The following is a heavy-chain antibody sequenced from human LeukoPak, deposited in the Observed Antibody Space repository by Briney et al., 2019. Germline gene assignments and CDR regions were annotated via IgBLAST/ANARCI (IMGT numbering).Heavy chain of an antibody. Sequence: PGGSLRLSCAASGFTFSSYAMSWVRQAPGKGLEWVSAISGSGGSTYYADSVKGRFTISRDNSKNTLYLQMNSLRAEDTAVYYCAKDLQQLVHYYYYMDVWGKGTTVTVSS. V-gene: IGHV3-23*01. D-gene: IGHD6-13*01. CDR1: GFTFSSYA. CDR3: AKDLQQLVHYYYYMDV. CDR2: ISGSGGST. J-gene: IGHJ6*03.